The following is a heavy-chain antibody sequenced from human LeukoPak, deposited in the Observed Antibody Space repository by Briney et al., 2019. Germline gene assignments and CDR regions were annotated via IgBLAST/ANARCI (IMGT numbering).Heavy chain of an antibody. D-gene: IGHD3-10*01. Sequence: ASVKVSCKASGYTFTSYGISWVRQATGQGLEWMGWISAYNGNTNYAQKLQGRVTMTTDTSTSTAYMELRSLRSDDTAVYYCARELRGVIGLSHWFDPWGQGTLVTVSS. V-gene: IGHV1-18*04. J-gene: IGHJ5*02. CDR2: ISAYNGNT. CDR3: ARELRGVIGLSHWFDP. CDR1: GYTFTSYG.